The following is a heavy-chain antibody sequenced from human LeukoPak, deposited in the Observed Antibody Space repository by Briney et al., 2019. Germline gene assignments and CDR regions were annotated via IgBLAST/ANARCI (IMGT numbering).Heavy chain of an antibody. Sequence: GSLRLSCAASGFTFSSYAMHWVRQAPGKGLEYVSAISSNGGSTHYANSVKGRFTISRDNSKNTLYLQMGSLRAEDMAVYYCARDRGVVLDYWGQGTLVTVSS. V-gene: IGHV3-64*01. J-gene: IGHJ4*02. CDR3: ARDRGVVLDY. CDR2: ISSNGGST. D-gene: IGHD2-15*01. CDR1: GFTFSSYA.